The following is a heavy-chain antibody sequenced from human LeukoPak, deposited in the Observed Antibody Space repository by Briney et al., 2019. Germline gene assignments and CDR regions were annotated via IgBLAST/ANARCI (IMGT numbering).Heavy chain of an antibody. V-gene: IGHV3-15*01. D-gene: IGHD5-18*01. J-gene: IGHJ4*02. Sequence: PGGSLRLSCAASGFTFSNACMSWVRQAPGKGLEWVGHIKSKTDGGTTDFAAPVKGRFTISRDDSENTLFLQMNSLKTEDTAVYYCTTGTWIQLWLPDYWGQGTQVTVSS. CDR3: TTGTWIQLWLPDY. CDR2: IKSKTDGGTT. CDR1: GFTFSNAC.